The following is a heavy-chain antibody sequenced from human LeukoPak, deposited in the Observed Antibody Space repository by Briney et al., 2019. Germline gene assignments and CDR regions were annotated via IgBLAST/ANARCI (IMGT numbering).Heavy chain of an antibody. D-gene: IGHD6-19*01. J-gene: IGHJ5*02. Sequence: GGSLRLSCAASGFTFDDYAMQWVRQASGEGLEWVSHITWDGGSTHYADSVNGRFTISRDTPKNSLYLQMNSLRVEDTAIYFCARDRDSSGLYGGADLWGQGVLVTVSA. CDR3: ARDRDSSGLYGGADL. V-gene: IGHV3-43D*03. CDR1: GFTFDDYA. CDR2: ITWDGGST.